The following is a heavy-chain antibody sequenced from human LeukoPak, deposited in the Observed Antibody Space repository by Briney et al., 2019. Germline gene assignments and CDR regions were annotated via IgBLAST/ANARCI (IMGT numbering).Heavy chain of an antibody. CDR2: IYTSGST. V-gene: IGHV4-4*07. Sequence: KPSETLSLTCTVSGGSISSYYWSWIRQPAGKGLEWIGRIYTSGSTNYNPSLKSRVTMSVDTSKNQFSLKLRSVTAADTAVYYCARRRIVVVTAIGGHWFDPWGQGTLVTVSS. D-gene: IGHD2-21*02. CDR1: GGSISSYY. CDR3: ARRRIVVVTAIGGHWFDP. J-gene: IGHJ5*02.